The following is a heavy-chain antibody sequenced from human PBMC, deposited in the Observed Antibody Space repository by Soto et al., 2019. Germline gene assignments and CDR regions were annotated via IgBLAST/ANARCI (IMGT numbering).Heavy chain of an antibody. CDR1: GYTFTSYA. CDR3: ARDRTYYDISENFDY. J-gene: IGHJ4*02. Sequence: QVQLVQSGAEVKKPGASVKVSCKASGYTFTSYAMHWVRQAPGQRLEWMGWINAGNGNTKYSQKVQGRVTITRDTSASTAYMELSSLRSEDTAVYYCARDRTYYDISENFDYWCQGTLVTVSS. CDR2: INAGNGNT. D-gene: IGHD3-9*01. V-gene: IGHV1-3*01.